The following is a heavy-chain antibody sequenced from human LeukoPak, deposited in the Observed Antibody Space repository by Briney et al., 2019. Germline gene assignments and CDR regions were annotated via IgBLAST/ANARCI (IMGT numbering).Heavy chain of an antibody. V-gene: IGHV1-2*04. Sequence: GASVKVSCKASGYTFTGYYMHWVRQAPGQGLEWMGWINPNSGGTNYAQKFQGWVTMTRDTSISTAYMELSRLRSDDTAVYYCARTCEKSKSAPLDYWGQGTLVTVSS. D-gene: IGHD4-11*01. J-gene: IGHJ4*02. CDR2: INPNSGGT. CDR3: ARTCEKSKSAPLDY. CDR1: GYTFTGYY.